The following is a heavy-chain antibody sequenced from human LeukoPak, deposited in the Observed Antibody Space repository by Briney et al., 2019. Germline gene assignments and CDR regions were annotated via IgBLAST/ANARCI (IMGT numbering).Heavy chain of an antibody. V-gene: IGHV4-34*01. CDR1: GGSISSYY. CDR2: INHSGST. CDR3: ARGGTMITFGGAVHY. J-gene: IGHJ4*02. D-gene: IGHD3-16*01. Sequence: PSETLSLTCTVSGGSISSYYWSWIRQPPGKGLEWIGEINHSGSTNYNPSLKSRVTITVDTSKNQFSLKLSSVTAADTAVYYCARGGTMITFGGAVHYWGQGTLVTVSS.